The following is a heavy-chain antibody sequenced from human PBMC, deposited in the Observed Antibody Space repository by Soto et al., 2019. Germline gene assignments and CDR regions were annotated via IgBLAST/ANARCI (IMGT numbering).Heavy chain of an antibody. J-gene: IGHJ4*02. CDR2: IIPIFGTA. Sequence: QVQLVQSGAEVKKPGSSVKVSCKASGGTFSSYSINWVRQAPGQGLEWMGEIIPIFGTANYAQKFQGRVTITADESTSTAYMELSSLRSEDTSLYYCARDGGRRSGGMDYWGQGTLVTVSS. D-gene: IGHD1-26*01. CDR3: ARDGGRRSGGMDY. CDR1: GGTFSSYS. V-gene: IGHV1-69*01.